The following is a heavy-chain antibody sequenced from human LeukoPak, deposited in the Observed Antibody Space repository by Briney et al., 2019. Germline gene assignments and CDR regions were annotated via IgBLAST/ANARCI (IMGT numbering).Heavy chain of an antibody. CDR3: ARTTSSSALFY. Sequence: ASVKVSCKASGYTFTGSYIHWVRQAPGQGLEWMGWINPNSGGTNYAQKFQGRVTMTRDTSISTAYMELSRLKSDDTALYYCARTTSSSALFYWGQGTLVTVSS. CDR1: GYTFTGSY. CDR2: INPNSGGT. D-gene: IGHD6-6*01. V-gene: IGHV1-2*02. J-gene: IGHJ4*02.